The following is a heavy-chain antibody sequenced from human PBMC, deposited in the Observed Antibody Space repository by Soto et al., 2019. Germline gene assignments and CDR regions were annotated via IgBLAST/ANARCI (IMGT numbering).Heavy chain of an antibody. Sequence: GGSLRLSCAASGFTFSTYAMQWVRQAPGKGLEFVSSISSNGGTTNYAYSVKGRFTISRDNSRDTLYLQMGSLRPEDMAVYYCARDGRAMNDYWGQETLVTVSS. J-gene: IGHJ4*02. D-gene: IGHD5-18*01. V-gene: IGHV3-64*01. CDR2: ISSNGGTT. CDR3: ARDGRAMNDY. CDR1: GFTFSTYA.